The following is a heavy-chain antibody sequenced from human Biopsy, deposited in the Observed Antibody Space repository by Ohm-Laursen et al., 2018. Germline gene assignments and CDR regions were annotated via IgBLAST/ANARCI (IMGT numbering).Heavy chain of an antibody. CDR3: AKQWSYYESFTQHYRGDFDY. D-gene: IGHD3-16*01. V-gene: IGHV4-59*08. J-gene: IGHJ4*02. CDR2: ISYSGST. Sequence: SDTLSLTCSVSGGSISSSYWSWIRQPPGKGLEWIGYISYSGSTSYNPSLKSRVTISADTSKNQLSQTLSSLTAADTAVYFCAKQWSYYESFTQHYRGDFDYWGQGTLVIVSS. CDR1: GGSISSSY.